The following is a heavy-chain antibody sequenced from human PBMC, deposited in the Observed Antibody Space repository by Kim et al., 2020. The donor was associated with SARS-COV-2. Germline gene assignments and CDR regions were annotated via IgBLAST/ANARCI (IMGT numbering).Heavy chain of an antibody. J-gene: IGHJ4*02. V-gene: IGHV3-23*01. CDR3: AKSSAGFDY. CDR2: IRGTGGSI. D-gene: IGHD6-13*01. CDR1: RFTFSNYA. Sequence: GGSLRLSCAASRFTFSNYAMSWVRQAPGKGLEWVSAIRGTGGSIYYADAVKGRFSITRDNYKNTLKLQMNSLRAEDTAVYYCAKSSAGFDYWGQGTLVTVSS.